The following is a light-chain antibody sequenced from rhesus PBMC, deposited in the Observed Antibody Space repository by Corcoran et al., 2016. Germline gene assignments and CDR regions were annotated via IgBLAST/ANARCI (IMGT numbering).Light chain of an antibody. CDR2: TAS. CDR1: QGINNE. J-gene: IGKJ3*01. Sequence: DIQMTQSPTSLSASVGDRVTVTCRASQGINNELSWYQQKPGKAPTLLIHTASTLQTGVSSRFSGSGSGTDYTLPISSLQPEDVATYYCLQDYNTPFTFGPGTKLHIK. CDR3: LQDYNTPFT. V-gene: IGKV1-94*01.